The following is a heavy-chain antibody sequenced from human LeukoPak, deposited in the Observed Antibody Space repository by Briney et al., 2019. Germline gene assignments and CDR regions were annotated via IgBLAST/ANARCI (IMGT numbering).Heavy chain of an antibody. CDR2: ISSYSGSTI. J-gene: IGHJ4*02. Sequence: GGSLRLSCAASGFTFSSYSMNWVRQAPGKGLEWVSYISSYSGSTIYYADSVKGRFTISRDNAKNALYLQMNSLRDEDTAVYYCAKDIVVVPAAIGSFDYWGQGTLVTVSS. V-gene: IGHV3-48*02. CDR1: GFTFSSYS. CDR3: AKDIVVVPAAIGSFDY. D-gene: IGHD2-2*01.